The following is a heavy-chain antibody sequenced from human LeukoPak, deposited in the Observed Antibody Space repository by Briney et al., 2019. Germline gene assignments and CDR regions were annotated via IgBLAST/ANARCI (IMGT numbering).Heavy chain of an antibody. Sequence: ASVKVSCKASGYAFTNFYIHWVRQAPGQGLEWMRLIYPTGGSATFAQKFQGRVTMTRDTSTSTVYMELSSLRSEDTAVYYCARDYCTTASCYNRFDYWGQGTLVTVSS. D-gene: IGHD2-2*02. CDR1: GYAFTNFY. CDR2: IYPTGGSA. V-gene: IGHV1-46*01. J-gene: IGHJ4*02. CDR3: ARDYCTTASCYNRFDY.